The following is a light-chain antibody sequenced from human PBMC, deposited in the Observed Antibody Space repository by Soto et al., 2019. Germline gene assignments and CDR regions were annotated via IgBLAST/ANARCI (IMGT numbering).Light chain of an antibody. J-gene: IGKJ1*01. CDR2: DAS. Sequence: IVLAQSPGTLSLSPGERATLSCRASQSISSSYLAWYQQKPGQAPRLLIYDASSRATGIPDRFSGSGSRTDFTLTISDVQPEDFALYYCHQRQSWPRTFGQGTKVDIK. CDR3: HQRQSWPRT. V-gene: IGKV3D-20*02. CDR1: QSISSSY.